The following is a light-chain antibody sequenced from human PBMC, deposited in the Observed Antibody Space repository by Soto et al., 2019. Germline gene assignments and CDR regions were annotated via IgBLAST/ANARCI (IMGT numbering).Light chain of an antibody. CDR3: QQGNSFPPT. CDR1: LSVSRW. V-gene: IGKV1-12*01. CDR2: GAS. J-gene: IGKJ1*01. Sequence: IQMTQSPSYVSASIGDRVTITCRASLSVSRWVAWFQQKPGNAPKLLIYGASTLQSGVPSRFSGSGSGTEFTLTISGLQPEDFATYYCQQGNSFPPTFGQRTKVEIK.